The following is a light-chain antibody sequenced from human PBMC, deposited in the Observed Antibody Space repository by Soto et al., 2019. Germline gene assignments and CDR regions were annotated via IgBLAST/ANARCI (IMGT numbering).Light chain of an antibody. V-gene: IGKV3-20*01. CDR1: QSVSNNY. Sequence: EIVLTQSPGTLSLSPGERATLSCRASQSVSNNYLAWYQQKPGQAPRLLIYGASNRATGIPDRFSGRGSRTDFTLTTTRLEPAEFRLYNCHQYGSSRTLGQGTTVDTK. J-gene: IGKJ1*01. CDR3: HQYGSSRT. CDR2: GAS.